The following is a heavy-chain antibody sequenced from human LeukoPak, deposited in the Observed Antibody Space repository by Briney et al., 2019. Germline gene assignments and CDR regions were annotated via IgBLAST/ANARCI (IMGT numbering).Heavy chain of an antibody. D-gene: IGHD2-2*01. CDR2: INPNSGGT. J-gene: IGHJ6*02. Sequence: ASVKVSCKASGYTFTGYYMHWVRQAPGQGLEWMRWINPNSGGTNYAQKFQGRVTMTRDTSISTAYMELSRLRSDDTAVYYCARAYCSSTSCRPDYGMDVWGQGTTVTVSS. CDR1: GYTFTGYY. V-gene: IGHV1-2*02. CDR3: ARAYCSSTSCRPDYGMDV.